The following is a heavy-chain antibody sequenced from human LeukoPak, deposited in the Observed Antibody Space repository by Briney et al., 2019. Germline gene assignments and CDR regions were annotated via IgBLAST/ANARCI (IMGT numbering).Heavy chain of an antibody. CDR1: GFTFNLYS. CDR2: ISSDGVYT. J-gene: IGHJ4*02. D-gene: IGHD2-15*01. CDR3: TKVLDYCDGGTCYNSGMDS. V-gene: IGHV3-64D*08. Sequence: GGSLRLSCLASGFTFNLYSMHWVRQAPGKGLEFVSVISSDGVYTYYAYSVKGRFTISRDNSKNTVYLQMSSLGADDTAVYYCTKVLDYCDGGTCYNSGMDSWGQGTLVTVSS.